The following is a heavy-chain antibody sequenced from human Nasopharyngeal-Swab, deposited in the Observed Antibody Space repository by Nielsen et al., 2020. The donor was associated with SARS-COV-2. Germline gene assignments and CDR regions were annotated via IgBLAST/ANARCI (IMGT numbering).Heavy chain of an antibody. CDR3: AKARQAYYYGSGSYHDY. CDR2: LSGSGGST. CDR1: GFTFSSYA. V-gene: IGHV3-23*01. D-gene: IGHD3-10*01. Sequence: GESLKIPCAASGFTFSSYAMSWVRQAPGKGLEWVSALSGSGGSTYYADSVKGRFTISRDNSKNTLYLQMNSLRAEDTAVYYCAKARQAYYYGSGSYHDYWGQGTLVTVSS. J-gene: IGHJ4*02.